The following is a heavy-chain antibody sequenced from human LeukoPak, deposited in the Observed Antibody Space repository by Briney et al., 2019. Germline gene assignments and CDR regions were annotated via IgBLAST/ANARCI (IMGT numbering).Heavy chain of an antibody. V-gene: IGHV1-69*05. J-gene: IGHJ4*02. Sequence: SVKVSCKASGGTFSSYAISWVRQAPGQGLEWMGGIIPIFGTANYAQKFQGRVTITTEESTSKGYMELSSLRSEDTAVYYCARGPGLQFKSYFDYWGQGTLVTVSS. CDR1: GGTFSSYA. CDR2: IIPIFGTA. D-gene: IGHD5-24*01. CDR3: ARGPGLQFKSYFDY.